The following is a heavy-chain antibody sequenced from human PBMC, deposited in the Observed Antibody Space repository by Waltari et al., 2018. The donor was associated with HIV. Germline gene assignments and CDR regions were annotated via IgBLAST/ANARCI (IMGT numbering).Heavy chain of an antibody. CDR2: IKPRSGGT. Sequence: QVQLVQAGAELKKPGASVKVSCKASGYPFTDKFIYGVRQAPGQGLEWMGWIKPRSGGTKFAQKFQGWVSMTMDTSISTVYMELNRLTYEDTAIYYCAREEMKYFDLWGRGTLVTVSS. V-gene: IGHV1-2*04. CDR1: GYPFTDKF. J-gene: IGHJ2*01. CDR3: AREEMKYFDL.